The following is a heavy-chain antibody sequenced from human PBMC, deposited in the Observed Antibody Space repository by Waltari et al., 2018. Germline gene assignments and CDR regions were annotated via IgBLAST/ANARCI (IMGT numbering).Heavy chain of an antibody. J-gene: IGHJ6*03. Sequence: QVQLQQWGAGLLKPSETLSLTCAVYGGSFSGYYWSWIRQPPGQGLAWIGEINHSGSTNYNPSLKSRVTISVDTSKNQFSLKLSSVTAADTAVYYCARGVAYCSSTSCYTLRYTNYYYYYYMDVWGKGTTVTISS. CDR3: ARGVAYCSSTSCYTLRYTNYYYYYYMDV. V-gene: IGHV4-34*01. CDR1: GGSFSGYY. D-gene: IGHD2-2*02. CDR2: INHSGST.